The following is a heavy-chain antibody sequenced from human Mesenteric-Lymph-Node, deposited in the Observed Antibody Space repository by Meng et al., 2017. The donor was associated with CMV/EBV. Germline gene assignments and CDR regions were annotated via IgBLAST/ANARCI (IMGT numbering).Heavy chain of an antibody. D-gene: IGHD3-22*01. J-gene: IGHJ4*02. Sequence: GESLKISCAASGFTFSYFAMHWVRQAPGRGLEWVATISYDGTKKYYADPVKGRFPISRDNAKNSLYLQMNSLRAEDTAVYYCARDYYYYDSSGYYYGAVDYWGQGTLVTVSS. V-gene: IGHV3-30*07. CDR1: GFTFSYFA. CDR3: ARDYYYYDSSGYYYGAVDY. CDR2: ISYDGTKK.